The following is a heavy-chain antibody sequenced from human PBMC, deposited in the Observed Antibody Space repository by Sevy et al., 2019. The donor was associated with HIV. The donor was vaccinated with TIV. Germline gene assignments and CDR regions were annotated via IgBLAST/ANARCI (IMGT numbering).Heavy chain of an antibody. V-gene: IGHV4-30-2*01. CDR1: GGSISSGGYS. D-gene: IGHD2-2*01. CDR2: IYHSGST. J-gene: IGHJ4*02. Sequence: SETLSLTCAVSGGSISSGGYSWNWIRQPPGKGLEWIGYIYHSGSTYYNPSLKSRVTISVDRSKNQFSLKLSSVTAADTAVYYCARGYCSSTSCYAGHVLLDYWGQGTLVTVSS. CDR3: ARGYCSSTSCYAGHVLLDY.